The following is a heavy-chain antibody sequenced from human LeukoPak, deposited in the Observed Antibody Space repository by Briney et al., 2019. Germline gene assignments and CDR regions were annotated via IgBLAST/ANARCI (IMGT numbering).Heavy chain of an antibody. CDR2: IYYSGST. V-gene: IGHV4-30-4*08. Sequence: PSETLSLTCTVSGGTISSGDYYWSWIRQPPGKGLEWIGYIYYSGSTYYNPSLKSRVTISVDTSKNQFSLKLSSVTAADTAVYYCARDLMAGATDRWGQGTLVTVSS. CDR1: GGTISSGDYY. CDR3: ARDLMAGATDR. D-gene: IGHD1-26*01. J-gene: IGHJ4*02.